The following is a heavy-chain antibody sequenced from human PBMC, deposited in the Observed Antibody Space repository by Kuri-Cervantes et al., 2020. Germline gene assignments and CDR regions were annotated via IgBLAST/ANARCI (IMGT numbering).Heavy chain of an antibody. CDR3: ARTMAYCGGDCYAGWFDP. CDR2: INHSGST. J-gene: IGHJ5*02. V-gene: IGHV4-34*01. D-gene: IGHD2-21*02. CDR1: GVTFSNYY. Sequence: ESLKISCAASGVTFSNYYTSWIRQPPGKGLEWIGEINHSGSTNYNPSLKSRVTISVDTSKNQFSLKLSSVTAADTAVYYCARTMAYCGGDCYAGWFDPWGQGTLVTVSS.